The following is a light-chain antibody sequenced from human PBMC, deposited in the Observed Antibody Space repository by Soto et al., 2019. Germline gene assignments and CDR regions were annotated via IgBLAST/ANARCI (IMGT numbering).Light chain of an antibody. V-gene: IGKV1-5*01. CDR1: QSISSW. CDR3: QQYTNFPLT. Sequence: DIQMTQSPSTLSASVGDRVTITCRASQSISSWLAWYQQKPGKAPKLLIHEASRLESGVPSRFSGSESGTEFTLTSSGLHTEDLATYYCQQYTNFPLTFGGGTRVEIK. CDR2: EAS. J-gene: IGKJ4*01.